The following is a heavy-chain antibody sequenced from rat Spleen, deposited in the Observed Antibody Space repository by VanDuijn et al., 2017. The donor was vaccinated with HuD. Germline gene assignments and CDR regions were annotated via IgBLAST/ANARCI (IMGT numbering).Heavy chain of an antibody. Sequence: VQLKESGPGLVQPSQTLSLTCTVSGFSLTSNSLHWVRQPPGKGLEWMGIMWSGGNTAYNSALKSRLSISRDISKSQVLLKMNSLQTEDTATYYCVRDRSSFDYWGQGVMVTVSS. CDR2: MWSGGNT. CDR3: VRDRSSFDY. CDR1: GFSLTSNS. D-gene: IGHD1-2*01. J-gene: IGHJ2*01. V-gene: IGHV2S63*01.